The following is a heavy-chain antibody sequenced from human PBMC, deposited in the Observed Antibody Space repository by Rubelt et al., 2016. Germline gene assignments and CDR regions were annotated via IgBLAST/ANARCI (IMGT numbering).Heavy chain of an antibody. CDR3: AGGRMIYDFWSGYYPDEIDY. V-gene: IGHV1-3*01. D-gene: IGHD3-3*01. CDR2: INPNSGGT. Sequence: LGGMGRINPNSGGTNYAQKFQGRVTITRDTSASTAYMELSSLRSEDTAVYYCAGGRMIYDFWSGYYPDEIDYWGQGTLVTVSS. J-gene: IGHJ4*02.